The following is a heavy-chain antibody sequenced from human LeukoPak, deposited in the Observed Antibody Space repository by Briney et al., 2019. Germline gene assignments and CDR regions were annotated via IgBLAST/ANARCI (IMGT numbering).Heavy chain of an antibody. V-gene: IGHV3-23*01. CDR3: ARGSYGMDV. CDR1: QFTFTTYA. J-gene: IGHJ6*02. Sequence: GGSLRLSCAASQFTFTTYAMSWVRQAPGKGLEWVSSVSKSDGTTYYADSVKGRLTISRDNSKNTLHLQMNGLRAEDTAVYYCARGSYGMDVWGQGTTVTVSS. CDR2: VSKSDGTT.